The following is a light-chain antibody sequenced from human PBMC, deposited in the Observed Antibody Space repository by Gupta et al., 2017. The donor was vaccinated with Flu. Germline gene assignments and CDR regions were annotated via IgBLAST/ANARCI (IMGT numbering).Light chain of an antibody. CDR2: QND. CDR1: SGDIASAF. J-gene: IGLJ3*02. V-gene: IGLV6-57*01. CDR3: QSYDGATWV. Sequence: FVLTQSQSVSESPGKTVTISCTRSSGDIASAFVQWLQQRPDSPPTTVVYQNDLRPSGVPTRFSGSVDTSSNSASLVTSGLMTEDEADYYCQSYDGATWVFGGGTKVTVL.